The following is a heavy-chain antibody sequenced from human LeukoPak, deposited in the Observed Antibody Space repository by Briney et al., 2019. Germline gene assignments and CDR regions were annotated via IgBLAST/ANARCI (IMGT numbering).Heavy chain of an antibody. J-gene: IGHJ4*02. Sequence: GGSLRLSCAASGFTFSSYAISSVRQAPGKGLEWVSAISGSGGSTYYADSVKGRFTISRDNSKNTLYLQMNSLRAEDTAVYYCAKDQIITMIVVVIPYVDYWGQGTLVTVSS. CDR2: ISGSGGST. D-gene: IGHD3-22*01. V-gene: IGHV3-23*01. CDR1: GFTFSSYA. CDR3: AKDQIITMIVVVIPYVDY.